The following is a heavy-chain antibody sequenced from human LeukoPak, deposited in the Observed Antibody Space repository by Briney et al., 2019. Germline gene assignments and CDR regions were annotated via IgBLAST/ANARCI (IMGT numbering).Heavy chain of an antibody. CDR1: GGSISSSSYF. V-gene: IGHV4-39*07. CDR2: FYPSGST. CDR3: ARVGSGVNLYYFDY. D-gene: IGHD4-23*01. J-gene: IGHJ4*02. Sequence: SETLSLTCTVSGGSISSSSYFWGWIRQPPGKGLEWIGNFYPSGSTYYNPSFKSRVTIAEDTSKNQFSLRLSSVTAADTAVYYCARVGSGVNLYYFDYWGQGTLVTVSS.